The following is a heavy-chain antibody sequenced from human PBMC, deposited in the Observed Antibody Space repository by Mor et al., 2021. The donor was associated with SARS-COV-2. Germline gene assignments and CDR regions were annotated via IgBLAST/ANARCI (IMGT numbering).Heavy chain of an antibody. J-gene: IGHJ4*02. V-gene: IGHV4-34*01. CDR3: ARAPVVGGTDRGAFDS. CDR2: INHSGSV. Sequence: LIGEINHSGSVNCNPSLKTRVTMSVDTSKKQFSLTLSSATAADTAVYFCARAPVVGGTDRGAFDSWGQGTLVTVSS. D-gene: IGHD1-26*01.